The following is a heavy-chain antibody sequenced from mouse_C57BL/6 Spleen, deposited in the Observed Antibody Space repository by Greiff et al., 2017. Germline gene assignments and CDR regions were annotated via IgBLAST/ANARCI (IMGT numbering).Heavy chain of an antibody. V-gene: IGHV1-5*01. CDR2: IYPGNSDT. CDR1: GYTFTSYW. D-gene: IGHD2-3*01. CDR3: TREGLLPFEY. Sequence: EVQVVESGTVLARPGASVKMSCKTSGYTFTSYWMHWVKQRPGQGLEWIGAIYPGNSDTSYNQNFKGKAKLTAVTSACTAYMGLSSLTNEDSAVYYCTREGLLPFEYWGQGTTLTVSS. J-gene: IGHJ2*01.